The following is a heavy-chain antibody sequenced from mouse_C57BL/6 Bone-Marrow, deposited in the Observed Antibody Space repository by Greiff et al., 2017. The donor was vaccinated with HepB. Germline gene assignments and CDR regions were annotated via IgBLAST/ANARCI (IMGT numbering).Heavy chain of an antibody. CDR1: GFTFSSYG. CDR3: ARPDV. Sequence: EVKLMESGGDLVKPGGSLKLSCAASGFTFSSYGMSWVRQTPDKRLEWVATISSGGSYTYYPDSVKGRFTISRDNAKNTLYLQMSSLKSEDTAMYYCARPDVWGTGTTVTVSS. J-gene: IGHJ1*03. V-gene: IGHV5-6*01. CDR2: ISSGGSYT.